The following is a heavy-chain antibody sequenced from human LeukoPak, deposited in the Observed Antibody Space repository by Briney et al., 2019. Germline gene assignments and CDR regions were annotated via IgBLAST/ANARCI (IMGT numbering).Heavy chain of an antibody. CDR2: IYYSGST. Sequence: SETLSLTCAVSGGSISSYYWSWIRQPPGKGLEWIGYIYYSGSTNYNPSLKSRVTISVDTSKNQFSLKLSSVTAADTAVYYCARLWGYENRAERYYYGMDVWGQGTTVTVSS. V-gene: IGHV4-59*01. J-gene: IGHJ6*02. CDR1: GGSISSYY. D-gene: IGHD3-16*01. CDR3: ARLWGYENRAERYYYGMDV.